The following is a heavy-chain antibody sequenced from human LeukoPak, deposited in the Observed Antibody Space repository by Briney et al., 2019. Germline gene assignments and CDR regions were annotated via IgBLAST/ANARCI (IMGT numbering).Heavy chain of an antibody. V-gene: IGHV5-51*01. CDR2: IYPGDSDT. CDR1: GYSFTSYW. Sequence: GESLKISCKGSGYSFTSYWIGWVRQMPGKGLEGMGIIYPGDSDTRYSPSFQGQVAISADKSISTAYLQWSSLKASDTAMYYCARQTYYGSGTGGDAFDIWGQGTMVTVSS. CDR3: ARQTYYGSGTGGDAFDI. J-gene: IGHJ3*02. D-gene: IGHD3-10*01.